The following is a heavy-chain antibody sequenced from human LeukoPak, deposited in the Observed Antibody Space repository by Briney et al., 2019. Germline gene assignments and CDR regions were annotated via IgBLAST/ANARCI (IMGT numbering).Heavy chain of an antibody. CDR2: IYYSGST. CDR3: ARQMAVDNWFDP. CDR1: GGSISSSSYY. Sequence: SETLSLTCPVSGGSISSSSYYWGWLRQPPGKGLEWIGRIYYSGSTYYNPSLKSRVTISVDTSKNQFSLKLTSVTAADTAVYYCARQMAVDNWFDPWGQGTLVTVSS. J-gene: IGHJ5*02. D-gene: IGHD5-24*01. V-gene: IGHV4-39*01.